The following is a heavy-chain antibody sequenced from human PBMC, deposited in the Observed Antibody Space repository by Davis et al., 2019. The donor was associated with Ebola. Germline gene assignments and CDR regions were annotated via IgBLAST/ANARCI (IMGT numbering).Heavy chain of an antibody. D-gene: IGHD6-19*01. CDR2: LYHGGGT. CDR1: GGYISGYY. CDR3: ARGIRGGWYSFWFDP. Sequence: SETLSLTCTVSGGYISGYYWSWIRQPPGKGLEWIGHLYHGGGTNYSPSLKRRLTISVDTSKNQFSLGLSSVTAADTAVYSCARGIRGGWYSFWFDPWGQGTLVTVSS. V-gene: IGHV4-59*01. J-gene: IGHJ5*02.